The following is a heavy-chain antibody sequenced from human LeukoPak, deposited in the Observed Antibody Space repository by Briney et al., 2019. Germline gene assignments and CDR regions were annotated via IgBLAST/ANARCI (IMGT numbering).Heavy chain of an antibody. CDR3: ASGPIGPRIVDY. Sequence: PGGSPRLSCAASGFTFSSYSMNWVRQAPGKGLEWVSSISSSSSYIYFADSVKGRFTISRDNAKNSLYLQMNSLRAEDTAVYYCASGPIGPRIVDYWGQGTLVTVSS. V-gene: IGHV3-21*01. CDR2: ISSSSSYI. CDR1: GFTFSSYS. D-gene: IGHD3-10*01. J-gene: IGHJ4*02.